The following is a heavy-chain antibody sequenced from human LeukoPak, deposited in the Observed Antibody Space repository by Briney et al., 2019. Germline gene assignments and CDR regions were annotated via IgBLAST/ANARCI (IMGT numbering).Heavy chain of an antibody. CDR1: GYTFTCYG. CDR3: ARVNLRFRGRVYYYMDV. D-gene: IGHD3-3*01. V-gene: IGHV1-18*01. Sequence: ASVKVSCKASGYTFTCYGISWVRQAPGQGLEWMGWISAYNGNTNYAQKLQGRVTMTTDTSTSTAYMELRSLRSDDTAVYYCARVNLRFRGRVYYYMDVWGKGTTVTVSS. J-gene: IGHJ6*03. CDR2: ISAYNGNT.